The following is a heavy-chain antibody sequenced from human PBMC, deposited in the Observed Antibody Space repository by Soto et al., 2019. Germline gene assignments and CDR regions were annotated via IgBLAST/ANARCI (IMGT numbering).Heavy chain of an antibody. CDR3: AKSFTPLPGSLMGVLYFDL. D-gene: IGHD1-26*01. V-gene: IGHV3-23*01. CDR2: FSASGGDS. Sequence: GGSLRLSCAASGFTFSSYAMSWVRQAPGKGLEWVSAFSASGGDSYYADSVVGRFSISRDNSKNTLHLQMNSLRAEDTAVYYSAKSFTPLPGSLMGVLYFDLWGLGTLVTVSS. J-gene: IGHJ4*02. CDR1: GFTFSSYA.